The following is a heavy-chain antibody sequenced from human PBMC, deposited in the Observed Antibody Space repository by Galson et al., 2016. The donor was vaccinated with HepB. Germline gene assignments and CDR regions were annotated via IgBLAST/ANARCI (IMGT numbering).Heavy chain of an antibody. CDR2: IWYDGSNK. D-gene: IGHD4-17*01. J-gene: IGHJ6*02. V-gene: IGHV3-33*01. CDR1: GFTFSSYG. Sequence: SLRLSWAASGFTFSSYGMHWVRQAPGKGLKWVAVIWYDGSNKQFADSVKGRFTISRDNSKNTVYLQMNSLRAEDTAVYYCARGDYGAYSPFGMDVWGQGTTVTVSS. CDR3: ARGDYGAYSPFGMDV.